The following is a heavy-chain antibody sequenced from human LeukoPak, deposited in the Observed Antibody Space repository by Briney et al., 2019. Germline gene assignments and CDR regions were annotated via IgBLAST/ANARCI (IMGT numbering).Heavy chain of an antibody. CDR3: ARSDYYGSGSYPWDWFDP. CDR1: GYSFISYW. J-gene: IGHJ5*02. D-gene: IGHD3-10*01. CDR2: IYPGDSDT. V-gene: IGHV5-51*01. Sequence: GESLKISCKGSGYSFISYWIAWVRQMPGKGLEWMGIIYPGDSDTRYSPSFQGQVTISADKSISTAYLQWSGLKASDTAMYYCARSDYYGSGSYPWDWFDPWGQGTLVTVSS.